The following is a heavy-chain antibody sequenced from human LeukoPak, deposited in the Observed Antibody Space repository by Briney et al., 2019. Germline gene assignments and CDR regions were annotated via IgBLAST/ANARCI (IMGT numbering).Heavy chain of an antibody. CDR2: NNPKSGGT. Sequence: ASVKVSCKASGYTFTGYYMHWVRQAPGQGLEWMGWNNPKSGGTNYAQKFQGRVTMTRDTSISTAYMELSRLRSDDTAVYYCARDRRQPPYSSSGAYYYYYMDVWGKGTTVTVSS. CDR3: ARDRRQPPYSSSGAYYYYYMDV. V-gene: IGHV1-2*02. CDR1: GYTFTGYY. D-gene: IGHD6-6*01. J-gene: IGHJ6*03.